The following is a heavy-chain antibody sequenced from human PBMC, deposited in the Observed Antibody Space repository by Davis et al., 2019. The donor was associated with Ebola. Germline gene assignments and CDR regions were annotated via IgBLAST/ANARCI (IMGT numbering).Heavy chain of an antibody. D-gene: IGHD6-6*01. CDR3: ARVGVGSSSYFDY. CDR2: ISTYNGNT. V-gene: IGHV1-3*04. CDR1: GYTFINYA. J-gene: IGHJ4*02. Sequence: AASVKVSCKASGYTFINYAIHWVRQAPGQRLEWMGWISTYNGNTNYAQKVQGRITMTTDTSTSTAYMELSSLRSEDTAVYYCARVGVGSSSYFDYWGQGTLVTVSS.